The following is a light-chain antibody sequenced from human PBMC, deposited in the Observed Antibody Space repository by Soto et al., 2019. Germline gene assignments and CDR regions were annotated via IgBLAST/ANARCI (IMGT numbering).Light chain of an antibody. J-gene: IGLJ1*01. CDR3: SSYSTTSTVYV. CDR2: EVT. V-gene: IGLV2-14*01. CDR1: SSDVGGYTY. Sequence: QSALTQPASVSGSPGQSITISCTGTSSDVGGYTYVSWYQHHPGKAPKLIIYEVTNRPSGVSSRLSGSKSGNTASLTISGLQAEDEADYYCSSYSTTSTVYVFGTGTKLTVL.